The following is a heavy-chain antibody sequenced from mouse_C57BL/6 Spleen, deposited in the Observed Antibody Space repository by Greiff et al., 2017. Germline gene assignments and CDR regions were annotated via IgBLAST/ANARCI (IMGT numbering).Heavy chain of an antibody. V-gene: IGHV6-6*01. CDR3: TRGTIYYYGSNWYFDV. D-gene: IGHD1-1*01. CDR2: IRNKANNHAT. Sequence: VQLKESGGGLVQPGGSMKLSCAASGFTFSDAWMDWVRQSPEKGLEWVAEIRNKANNHATYYAESVKGRFTIPRDDSKNSVSLQMNSLRAEDTGIYYCTRGTIYYYGSNWYFDVWGTGTTVTVSS. CDR1: GFTFSDAW. J-gene: IGHJ1*03.